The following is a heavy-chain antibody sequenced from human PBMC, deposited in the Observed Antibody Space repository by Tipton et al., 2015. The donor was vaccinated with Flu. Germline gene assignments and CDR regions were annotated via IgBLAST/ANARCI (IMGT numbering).Heavy chain of an antibody. Sequence: SGFTFSDYYMSWIRLAPGKGLEWVSHISSSGSSINYADSVKGRFTISRDNAKNSLYLQMNSLRAEDTAVYYCARDQGFGDGLTYDYYGMDVWGQGTTVTVSS. V-gene: IGHV3-11*01. J-gene: IGHJ6*02. CDR3: ARDQGFGDGLTYDYYGMDV. CDR2: ISSSGSSI. CDR1: GFTFSDYY. D-gene: IGHD3-10*01.